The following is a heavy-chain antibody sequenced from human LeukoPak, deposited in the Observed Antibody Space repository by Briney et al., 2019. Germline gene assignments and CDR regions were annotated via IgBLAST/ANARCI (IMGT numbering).Heavy chain of an antibody. D-gene: IGHD3-10*01. CDR1: GGTFSSYA. Sequence: ASVKVSCKASGGTFSSYAISWVRQAPGQGLEWMGGIIPIFGTANYAQKFQGRVTITADETTSTAYMELSSLRSEDTAVYYCARDRDYGSGSIGYWGQGTLVTVSS. J-gene: IGHJ4*02. V-gene: IGHV1-69*13. CDR2: IIPIFGTA. CDR3: ARDRDYGSGSIGY.